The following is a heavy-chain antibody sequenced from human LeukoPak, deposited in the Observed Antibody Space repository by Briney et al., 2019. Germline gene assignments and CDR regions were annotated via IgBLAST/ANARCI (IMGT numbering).Heavy chain of an antibody. CDR2: LYSGGST. V-gene: IGHV3-66*01. D-gene: IGHD5-18*01. Sequence: GGSLRLSCAASGFTVRSNYMSWVRQAPGKGLEWVSVLYSGGSTYYADSVKGRFTISRDNSKNTLYLQMDSLRAEDTAVYYCARDGSYSYDIWGQGTLVTVSS. J-gene: IGHJ4*02. CDR1: GFTVRSNY. CDR3: ARDGSYSYDI.